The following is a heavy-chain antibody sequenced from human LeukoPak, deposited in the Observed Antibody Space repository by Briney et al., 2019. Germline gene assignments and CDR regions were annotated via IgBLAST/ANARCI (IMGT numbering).Heavy chain of an antibody. V-gene: IGHV3-74*01. CDR3: ATDDYRGLGY. Sequence: GGSLRLSCTTSGIIFRNYWIHWVRLAPGKGLVWVSHITQDGSSTFYADSVKGRFTTSRDNAKNTVFLQMNSLTAEDTGVYYCATDDYRGLGYWGQGILVTVSS. J-gene: IGHJ4*02. CDR1: GIIFRNYW. D-gene: IGHD4-11*01. CDR2: ITQDGSST.